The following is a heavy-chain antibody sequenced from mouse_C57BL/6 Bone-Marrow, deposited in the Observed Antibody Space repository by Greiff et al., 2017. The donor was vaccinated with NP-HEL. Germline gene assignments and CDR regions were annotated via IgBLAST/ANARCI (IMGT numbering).Heavy chain of an antibody. CDR1: GFTFSDYY. J-gene: IGHJ1*03. CDR2: ISNGGGST. D-gene: IGHD1-1*01. CDR3: ARHYYGSSYYWYFDV. V-gene: IGHV5-12*01. Sequence: EVKVEESGGGLVQPGGSLKLSCAASGFTFSDYYMYWVRQTPEKRLEWVAYISNGGGSTYYPDTVKGRFTISRDNAKNTLYLQMSRLKSEDTAMYYCARHYYGSSYYWYFDVWGTGTTVTVSS.